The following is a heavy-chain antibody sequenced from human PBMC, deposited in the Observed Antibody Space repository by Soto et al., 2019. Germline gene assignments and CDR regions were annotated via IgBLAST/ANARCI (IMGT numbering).Heavy chain of an antibody. D-gene: IGHD6-13*01. Sequence: QVQLVQSGAEVKKPGASVKVSCKASGYTFTSYDINWVRQATGQGLEWMGWMNPNSGNPGYAQKFQGRVTMTRNTSIRPAYMELSSLRSEDTAVYYCARRGYSSSWYYYYYYGMDVWGQGTTVTVSS. J-gene: IGHJ6*02. CDR1: GYTFTSYD. V-gene: IGHV1-8*01. CDR3: ARRGYSSSWYYYYYYGMDV. CDR2: MNPNSGNP.